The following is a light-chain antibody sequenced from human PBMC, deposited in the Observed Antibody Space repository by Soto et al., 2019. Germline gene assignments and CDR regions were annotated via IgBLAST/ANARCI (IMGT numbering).Light chain of an antibody. J-gene: IGKJ1*01. CDR1: QSIDNNY. CDR2: GAS. CDR3: QQYSRAPLT. Sequence: EIVLTHSPGTLSLSLGERATLSCRASQSIDNNYLAWYQQKPGQAPRLVIYGASTRATDIPDRFSASGSGTDFTLTISRLEPEDFAVYYCQQYSRAPLTFGQGTKVEI. V-gene: IGKV3-20*01.